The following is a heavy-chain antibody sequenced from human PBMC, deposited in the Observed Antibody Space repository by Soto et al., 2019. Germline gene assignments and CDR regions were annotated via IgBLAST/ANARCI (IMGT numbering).Heavy chain of an antibody. Sequence: SETLSLTCAVSGGSISSGAYSWSWIRQPPGKGLEWIGYIDHSGSTYYSPSLKSRVTVSVDRSKNQFSLKLSSVTAADTAVFHCARGPYDSSGFYSAFDIWGQGTMVTV. CDR3: ARGPYDSSGFYSAFDI. V-gene: IGHV4-30-2*01. J-gene: IGHJ3*02. CDR1: GGSISSGAYS. D-gene: IGHD3-22*01. CDR2: IDHSGST.